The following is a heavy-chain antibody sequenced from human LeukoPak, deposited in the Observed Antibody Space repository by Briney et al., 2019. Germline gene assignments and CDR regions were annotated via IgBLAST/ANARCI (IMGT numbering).Heavy chain of an antibody. J-gene: IGHJ5*02. CDR3: ARGAYYYGSGLPFDP. V-gene: IGHV4-61*02. CDR2: IYTSGST. Sequence: SETLSLTCTVSGGSISNDNYYWSWIRQPAGKGLEWIGRIYTSGSTNYNPSLKSRVTMSVDTSKNQFSLKLSSVTAADTAVYYCARGAYYYGSGLPFDPWGQGTLVTVSS. CDR1: GGSISNDNYY. D-gene: IGHD3-10*01.